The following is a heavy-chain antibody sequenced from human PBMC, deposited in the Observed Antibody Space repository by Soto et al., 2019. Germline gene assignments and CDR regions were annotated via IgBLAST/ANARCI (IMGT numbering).Heavy chain of an antibody. J-gene: IGHJ3*02. CDR2: IIPILGIA. Sequence: ASVKVSCKASGGTFSSYTISWVRQAPGQGLEWMGRIIPILGIANYAQKFQGRVTITADKSTSTAYMELSSLRSKDTAVYYCARRYCSGGSCYRGDAFDIWGQGTMVTVSS. CDR1: GGTFSSYT. D-gene: IGHD2-15*01. V-gene: IGHV1-69*02. CDR3: ARRYCSGGSCYRGDAFDI.